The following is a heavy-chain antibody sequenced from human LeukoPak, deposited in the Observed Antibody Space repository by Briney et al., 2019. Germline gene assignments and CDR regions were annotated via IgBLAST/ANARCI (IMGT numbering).Heavy chain of an antibody. CDR1: GFTFSSYG. V-gene: IGHV3-33*06. D-gene: IGHD2-2*02. Sequence: GGSLRLSCAASGFTFSSYGMHWVRQAPGKGLAWVAVIWYDGSNKYYADSVKGRFTISRDNSKNTLYLQMNSLRAEDTAVYYCAKEDGYCSSTSCYIHYYYYMDVWGKGTTVTVSS. CDR3: AKEDGYCSSTSCYIHYYYYMDV. CDR2: IWYDGSNK. J-gene: IGHJ6*03.